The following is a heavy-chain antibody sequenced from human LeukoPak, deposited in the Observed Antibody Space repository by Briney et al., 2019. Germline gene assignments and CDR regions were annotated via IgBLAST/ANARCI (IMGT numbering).Heavy chain of an antibody. J-gene: IGHJ4*02. D-gene: IGHD1-26*01. Sequence: VASVKVSCKASGGTFSSYAISWVRQAPGQGLEWMGGIIPIFGTANYAQKFQGRVTITADESTSTAYMELSSLRSEDTAVYYCAREGRRGSYYGYWGQGTLVTVSS. CDR1: GGTFSSYA. CDR2: IIPIFGTA. V-gene: IGHV1-69*13. CDR3: AREGRRGSYYGY.